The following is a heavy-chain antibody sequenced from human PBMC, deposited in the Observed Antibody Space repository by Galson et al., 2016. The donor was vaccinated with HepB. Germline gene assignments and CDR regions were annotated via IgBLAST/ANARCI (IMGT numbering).Heavy chain of an antibody. CDR2: SKGDWCTT. Sequence: SLTLSCAASGFTLTDSWMHWVLHVPGKGLVWVARSKGDWCTTHYADSVKGRFTISRDIAKNTLYLQMNSLRVEDTAMYYCTRGIVGSADILWGQGTLVTVSS. V-gene: IGHV3-74*01. J-gene: IGHJ4*02. CDR1: GFTLTDSW. D-gene: IGHD2-15*01. CDR3: TRGIVGSADIL.